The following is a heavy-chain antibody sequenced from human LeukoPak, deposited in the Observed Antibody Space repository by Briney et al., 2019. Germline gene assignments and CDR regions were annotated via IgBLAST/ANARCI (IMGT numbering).Heavy chain of an antibody. CDR2: IYYSGST. D-gene: IGHD2-15*01. J-gene: IGHJ4*02. CDR3: ARATSGWSSIFDY. V-gene: IGHV4-59*12. CDR1: GGSISSYY. Sequence: PSETLSLTCTVSGGSISSYYWSWIRQPPGKGLEWIGYIYYSGSTNYNPSLKSRVTISVDTSKNQFSLKLSSVTAADTAVYYCARATSGWSSIFDYWGQGTLVTVSS.